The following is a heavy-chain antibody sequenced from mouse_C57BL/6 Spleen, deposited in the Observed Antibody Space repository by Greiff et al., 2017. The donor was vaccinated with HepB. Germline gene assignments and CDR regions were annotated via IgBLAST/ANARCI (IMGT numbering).Heavy chain of an antibody. J-gene: IGHJ4*01. CDR3: ARRGGYDGYYGYAMDY. CDR2: IWSGGST. V-gene: IGHV2-2*01. CDR1: GFSLTSYG. Sequence: QVQLKESGPGLVQPSQSLSITCTVSGFSLTSYGVHWVRQSPGKGLEWLGVIWSGGSTDYNAAFISRLSISKDNSKSQVFFKMNSLQADDTAIYYWARRGGYDGYYGYAMDYWGQGTSVTVSS. D-gene: IGHD2-3*01.